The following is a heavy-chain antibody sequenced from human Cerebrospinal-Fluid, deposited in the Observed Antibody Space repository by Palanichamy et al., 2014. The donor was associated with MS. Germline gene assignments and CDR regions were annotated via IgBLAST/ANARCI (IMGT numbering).Heavy chain of an antibody. Sequence: EVQLVESGGGLVRPGRSLRLSCTASGFTFEDYDMSWVRQAPGKGLEWVGFIRSKAYSGTVEYAASVKGGITISRDNSKSIVYLQLNSLKTEDTAVYYCTRDGYMLAVAGAFDYWGQGTLVTVSP. V-gene: IGHV3-49*04. CDR3: TRDGYMLAVAGAFDY. CDR2: IRSKAYSGTV. D-gene: IGHD6-19*01. CDR1: GFTFEDYD. J-gene: IGHJ4*02.